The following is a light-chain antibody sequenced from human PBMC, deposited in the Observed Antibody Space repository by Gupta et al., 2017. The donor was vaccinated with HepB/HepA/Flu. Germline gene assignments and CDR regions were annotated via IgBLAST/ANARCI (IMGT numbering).Light chain of an antibody. CDR3: QQSYSIPRT. CDR2: AAS. V-gene: IGKV1-39*01. Sequence: DIQMTQSPSSLSVSVGDRVTITCRASQSISTYLNWYQQKPGKAPKLLIYAASDLQSGVPSRFSASGSGTDFTVTISSLQPEDFATYYCQQSYSIPRTFGRGTKVEIK. J-gene: IGKJ1*01. CDR1: QSISTY.